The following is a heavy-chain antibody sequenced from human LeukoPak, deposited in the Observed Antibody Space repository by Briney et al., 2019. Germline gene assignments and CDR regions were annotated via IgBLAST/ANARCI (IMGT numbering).Heavy chain of an antibody. CDR3: ARERAAAGLDY. V-gene: IGHV4-59*01. CDR1: GGSISSYY. CDR2: IYYSGST. D-gene: IGHD6-13*01. Sequence: KPSETLSLTCTVSGGSISSYYWSWIRQPPGKGLEWIGYIYYSGSTNYNPSLKSRVTISVDTSKNQFSLKLSSVTAADTAVYYCARERAAAGLDYWGQGTLVTVSS. J-gene: IGHJ4*02.